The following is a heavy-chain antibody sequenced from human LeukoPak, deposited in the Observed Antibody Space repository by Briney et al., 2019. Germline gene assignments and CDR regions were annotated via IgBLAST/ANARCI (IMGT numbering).Heavy chain of an antibody. V-gene: IGHV1-18*04. D-gene: IGHD5-12*01. CDR2: ISGYNGKT. CDR1: GYTFTNYG. J-gene: IGHJ4*02. CDR3: ARDYGEGRVATIPLAY. Sequence: ASVKVSCKASGYTFTNYGITWVRRAPGQGLEWMAWISGYNGKTNYAQNLQGRVTMTTDTSTSTAYMDLRSLRSDDTAVYYCARDYGEGRVATIPLAYWGQGTLVTVSS.